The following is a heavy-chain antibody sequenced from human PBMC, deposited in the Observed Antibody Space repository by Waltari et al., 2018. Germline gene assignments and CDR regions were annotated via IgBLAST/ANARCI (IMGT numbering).Heavy chain of an antibody. J-gene: IGHJ4*02. CDR3: ARGSGVDY. D-gene: IGHD7-27*01. V-gene: IGHV3-23*01. Sequence: EVQLLESGGGLVQRGGSLRLYCAASGFTFSTYVMNWVRQAPGKGLEWVSSISDGGGIINYADSVKGRFTISRDNSKNTVYLQMKSLRAEDTAVYYCARGSGVDYWGQGTLVTISS. CDR2: ISDGGGII. CDR1: GFTFSTYV.